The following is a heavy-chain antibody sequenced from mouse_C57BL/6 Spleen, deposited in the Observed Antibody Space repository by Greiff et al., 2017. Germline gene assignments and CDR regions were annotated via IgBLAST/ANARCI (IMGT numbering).Heavy chain of an antibody. CDR3: ARWLLPYWYFDV. V-gene: IGHV1-18*01. J-gene: IGHJ1*03. D-gene: IGHD2-3*01. Sequence: VHVKQSGPELVKPGASVKIPCKASGYTFTDYNMDWVKQSHGKSLEWIGDINPNNGGTIYNQKFKGKATLTVDKSSSTAYMELRSLTSEDTAVYYCARWLLPYWYFDVWGTGTTVTVSS. CDR2: INPNNGGT. CDR1: GYTFTDYN.